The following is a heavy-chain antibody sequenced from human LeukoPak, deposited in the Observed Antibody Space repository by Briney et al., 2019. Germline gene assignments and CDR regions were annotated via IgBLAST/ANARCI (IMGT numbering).Heavy chain of an antibody. CDR1: GGSFSGYY. CDR3: ARGLVITIFGVVTLPVWFDP. Sequence: SDTLSLTCAVYGGSFSGYYWSWIRQPPGKGLEWRGEINHSGSTNYNPSLKSRVTISVDTSKNQFSLKLSSVTAADTAVYYCARGLVITIFGVVTLPVWFDPWGQGTLVTVSS. J-gene: IGHJ5*02. CDR2: INHSGST. V-gene: IGHV4-34*01. D-gene: IGHD3-3*01.